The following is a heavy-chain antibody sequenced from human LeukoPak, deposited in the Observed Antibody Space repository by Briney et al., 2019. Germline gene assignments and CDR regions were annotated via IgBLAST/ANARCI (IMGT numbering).Heavy chain of an antibody. CDR3: TNDSSGYYYY. D-gene: IGHD3-22*01. CDR1: GFTFSNAW. Sequence: GGSLRLSCAASGFTFSNAWMSWVRQAPGKGLELVGRMKSKTDGGTTDYAAPVKGRFTISRDDSKNTLYLQMNSLKTEDTAVYYCTNDSSGYYYYWGQGTLVTVSS. J-gene: IGHJ4*02. V-gene: IGHV3-15*01. CDR2: MKSKTDGGTT.